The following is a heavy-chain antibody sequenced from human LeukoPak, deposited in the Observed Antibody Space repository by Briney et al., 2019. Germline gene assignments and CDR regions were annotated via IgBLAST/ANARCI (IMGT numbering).Heavy chain of an antibody. Sequence: SETLSLTCTVSGDSISYYYWTWIRQPPGKGLEWIGYIYNSGSTNSNPSLKSRVTISVDTSKNQFSLKLSSVTAAATAVYYCARGGDGSIAAAGSDYWGQGTLVTASS. CDR3: ARGGDGSIAAAGSDY. J-gene: IGHJ4*02. CDR1: GDSISYYY. D-gene: IGHD6-13*01. V-gene: IGHV4-59*08. CDR2: IYNSGST.